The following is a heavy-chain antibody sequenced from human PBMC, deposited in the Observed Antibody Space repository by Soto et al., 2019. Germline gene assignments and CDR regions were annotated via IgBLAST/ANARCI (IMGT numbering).Heavy chain of an antibody. D-gene: IGHD2-15*01. J-gene: IGHJ5*02. CDR1: GGSISSGGYY. Sequence: AWETLSLTCTVSGGSISSGGYYWSWIRQHPGKGLEWIGYIYYSGSTYYNPSLKSRVTISVDTSKNQFSLKLSSVTAADTAVYYCARARLLNWFDPWGQGTLVTVSS. CDR3: ARARLLNWFDP. V-gene: IGHV4-31*03. CDR2: IYYSGST.